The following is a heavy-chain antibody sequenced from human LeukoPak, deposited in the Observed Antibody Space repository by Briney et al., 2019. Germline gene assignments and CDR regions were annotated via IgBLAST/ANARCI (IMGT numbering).Heavy chain of an antibody. V-gene: IGHV4-59*01. CDR1: GGSISSYY. Sequence: SETLSLTCTVSGGSISSYYWSWIRQPPGKGLERIGYIYYSGSTNYNPSLKSRVTISVDTSKNQFSLKLSSVTAADTAVYYCARVLGPHYDILTGYRRYYFDYWGQGTLVTVSS. D-gene: IGHD3-9*01. CDR3: ARVLGPHYDILTGYRRYYFDY. J-gene: IGHJ4*02. CDR2: IYYSGST.